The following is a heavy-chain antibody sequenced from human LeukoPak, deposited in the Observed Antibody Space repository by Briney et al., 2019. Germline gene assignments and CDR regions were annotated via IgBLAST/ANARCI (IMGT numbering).Heavy chain of an antibody. Sequence: ASVKVSCKTFGGTFRSHIFSWVRQAPGQGLEWMGKITPIIDSAKYPQKFRDRLTITGDSSTGTAYMELSSLTPEDTALYYCTRVNLRGSQYNWFDPWGQGTLVIVS. J-gene: IGHJ5*02. D-gene: IGHD1-26*01. CDR1: GGTFRSHI. CDR2: ITPIIDSA. V-gene: IGHV1-69*08. CDR3: TRVNLRGSQYNWFDP.